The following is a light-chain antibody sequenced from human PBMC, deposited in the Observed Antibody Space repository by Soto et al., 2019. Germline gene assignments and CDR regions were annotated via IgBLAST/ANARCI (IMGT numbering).Light chain of an antibody. V-gene: IGKV1-39*01. J-gene: IGKJ5*01. CDR1: QSISSY. CDR2: AAS. CDR3: QQSYSTPIT. Sequence: DIPMTQSPSSLSASVGDRVTITCRASQSISSYLNWYQQEPGKAPKFLIYAASSLQSGVPSWFSGSGSRTDIIITSSILQHEVFVHYYCQQSYSTPITFGQGTRLAIK.